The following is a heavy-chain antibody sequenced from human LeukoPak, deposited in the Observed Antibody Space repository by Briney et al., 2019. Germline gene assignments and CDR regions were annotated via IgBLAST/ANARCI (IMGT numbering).Heavy chain of an antibody. Sequence: SQTLSLTCALSGDSVSNNRAAWNWIRQSPSRGLEWLGRTYYRSKWYNDYAVSVKSRITLSPDTSKNQFSLQLKSVTPDDSAVYYCASLITASETGFDSWGQGTLVTVSS. CDR3: ASLITASETGFDS. D-gene: IGHD3-22*01. V-gene: IGHV6-1*01. J-gene: IGHJ4*02. CDR2: TYYRSKWYN. CDR1: GDSVSNNRAA.